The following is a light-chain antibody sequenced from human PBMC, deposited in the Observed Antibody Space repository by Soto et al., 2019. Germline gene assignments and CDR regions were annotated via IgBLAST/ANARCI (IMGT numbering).Light chain of an antibody. Sequence: QMTQSPSSLSASVGEKIIITCRASRDVGSDVSWYQQKPGQAPKLLIYAASNLYTGVPSRFSGSGSGTDFTLTISRLEPEDFAVYYCRQYGRSLGFAFGGGTKVDIK. V-gene: IGKV1-17*01. CDR1: RDVGSD. J-gene: IGKJ4*01. CDR2: AAS. CDR3: RQYGRSLGFA.